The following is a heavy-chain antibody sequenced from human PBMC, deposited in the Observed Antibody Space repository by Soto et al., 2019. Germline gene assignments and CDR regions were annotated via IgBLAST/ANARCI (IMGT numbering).Heavy chain of an antibody. V-gene: IGHV1-18*04. Sequence: QVQLVQSGGEVKKPGASVKVSCKASGSNYNNYGVTWVRQAPGQGLEWMGWISAFNHKANYAPNIQDRVTMTIDTYTNTAHLEMRSRRPDDTDVYYCARQHNDLWTDSPDFDYWGQGTLVTVSA. CDR3: ARQHNDLWTDSPDFDY. CDR2: ISAFNHKA. D-gene: IGHD3-9*01. CDR1: GSNYNNYG. J-gene: IGHJ4*02.